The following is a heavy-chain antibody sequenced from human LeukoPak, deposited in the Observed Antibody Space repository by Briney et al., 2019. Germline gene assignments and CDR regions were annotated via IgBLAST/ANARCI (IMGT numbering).Heavy chain of an antibody. J-gene: IGHJ4*02. Sequence: GASVKVSCKAFGYSLTNYYLHWVRQAPGQGLEGRGGINPSDGSTSYAQQFQARITVTRDTYTNTVYMDLSSLRSEDTATYYCARGAQTTRIGDGRFDYWGQGSLLTVAS. CDR1: GYSLTNYY. CDR2: INPSDGST. V-gene: IGHV1-46*01. D-gene: IGHD1-26*01. CDR3: ARGAQTTRIGDGRFDY.